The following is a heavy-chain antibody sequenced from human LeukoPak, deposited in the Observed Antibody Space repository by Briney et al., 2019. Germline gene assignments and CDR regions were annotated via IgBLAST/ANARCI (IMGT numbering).Heavy chain of an antibody. J-gene: IGHJ4*02. CDR1: GYTFTGYY. D-gene: IGHD1-14*01. CDR3: AREVMDNLRFDY. CDR2: VNPNSGGT. V-gene: IGHV1-2*02. Sequence: ASVKASCKASGYTFTGYYMHWVRQAPGQGLEWMGWVNPNSGGTNYAQKFQGRVTMTRDTSISTAYMELTSLRSEDTAVYYCAREVMDNLRFDYWGQGTLVTVSS.